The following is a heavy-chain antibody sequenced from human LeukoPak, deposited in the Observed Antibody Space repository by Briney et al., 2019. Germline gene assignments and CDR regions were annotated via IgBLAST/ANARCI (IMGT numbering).Heavy chain of an antibody. D-gene: IGHD1-1*01. Sequence: GGSLRLSCAASGFTFSSYAMSWARQAPGKGLEWVSAISGSGGSTYCADSVKGRFTISRDNSKNTLYLQMNSLRAEDTAVYYCAKVEEYNWNDEDYWGQGTLVTVSS. J-gene: IGHJ4*02. CDR3: AKVEEYNWNDEDY. CDR2: ISGSGGST. V-gene: IGHV3-23*01. CDR1: GFTFSSYA.